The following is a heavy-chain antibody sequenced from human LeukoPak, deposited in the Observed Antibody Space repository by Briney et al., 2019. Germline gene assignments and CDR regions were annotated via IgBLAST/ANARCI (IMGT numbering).Heavy chain of an antibody. CDR1: GGSISSSSYY. Sequence: SETLSLTCTVSGGSISSSSYYWGWIRQPPGKGLEWIGSIYYSGSTNYNPSLKSRVTISVDTSKNQFSLKLSSVTAADTAVYYCARVTGALYYYMDVWGKWTTVTVSS. CDR2: IYYSGST. V-gene: IGHV4-39*07. CDR3: ARVTGALYYYMDV. D-gene: IGHD7-27*01. J-gene: IGHJ6*03.